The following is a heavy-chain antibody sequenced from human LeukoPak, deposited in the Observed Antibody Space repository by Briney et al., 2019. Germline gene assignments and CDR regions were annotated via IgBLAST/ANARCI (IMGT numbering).Heavy chain of an antibody. CDR2: IYHSGST. V-gene: IGHV4-30-2*01. J-gene: IGHJ4*02. CDR3: ARGRYQLLLFDY. Sequence: SETLSLTCTVSGGSISSGGYYWSWIRQPPGKGLEWIGYIYHSGSTYYNPSLKSRVTISVDRSKNQFSLKLSSVTAADTAVYYCARGRYQLLLFDYWGQGTLVTVSS. CDR1: GGSISSGGYY. D-gene: IGHD2-2*01.